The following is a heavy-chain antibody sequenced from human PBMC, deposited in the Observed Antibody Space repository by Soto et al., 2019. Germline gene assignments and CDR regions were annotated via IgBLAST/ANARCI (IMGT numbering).Heavy chain of an antibody. D-gene: IGHD3-9*01. V-gene: IGHV3-9*01. J-gene: IGHJ4*02. CDR1: GFTFDDYA. CDR3: AKGLFFDWLSPSFDY. Sequence: PGGSLRLSCAASGFTFDDYAMHWVRQAPGKGLEWVSGISWNSGSIGYADSVKGRFTISRDNAKNSLYLQMNSLRAEDTALYYCAKGLFFDWLSPSFDYWGQGTLVTVSS. CDR2: ISWNSGSI.